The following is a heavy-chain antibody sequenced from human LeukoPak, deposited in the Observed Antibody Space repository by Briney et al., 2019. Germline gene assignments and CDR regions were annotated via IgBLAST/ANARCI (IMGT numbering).Heavy chain of an antibody. CDR3: ARVADSSGSINEGYAFDI. J-gene: IGHJ3*02. D-gene: IGHD3-22*01. CDR1: GGSISSYY. V-gene: IGHV4-59*06. Sequence: SETLSLTCTVSGGSISSYYWSWIRQHPGKGLEWIGYIYYSGSTYYNPSLKSRVTISVDTSKNQFSLKLSSVTAADTAVYYCARVADSSGSINEGYAFDIWGQGTMATVSS. CDR2: IYYSGST.